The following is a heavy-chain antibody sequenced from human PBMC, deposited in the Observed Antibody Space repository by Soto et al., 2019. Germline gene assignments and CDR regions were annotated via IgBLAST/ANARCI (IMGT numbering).Heavy chain of an antibody. J-gene: IGHJ6*02. D-gene: IGHD2-21*02. Sequence: QVQLQESGPGLVKPSQTLSLTCTVSGGSISSGGYYWSWIRQHPGKGLEWIGYNYYSESTYYKQSHKSRVTKSVDTSKIQFSLKLSSVSAVVPALYYCARVCRGACRHGRDVWGQGITVTVS. CDR1: GGSISSGGYY. V-gene: IGHV4-31*03. CDR2: NYYSEST. CDR3: ARVCRGACRHGRDV.